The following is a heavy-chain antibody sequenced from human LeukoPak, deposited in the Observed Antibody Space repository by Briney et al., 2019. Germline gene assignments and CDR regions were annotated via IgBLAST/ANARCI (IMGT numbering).Heavy chain of an antibody. CDR3: ARDRSRQISIVGATTPWFDP. Sequence: ASVKVSCKASGYTFTSYGISWVRQAPGQGLEWMGWISAYNCNTNYAQKLQGRVTMTTDTSTSTAYMELRSLRSDDTAVYYCARDRSRQISIVGATTPWFDPWGQGTLVTVSS. J-gene: IGHJ5*02. CDR2: ISAYNCNT. CDR1: GYTFTSYG. D-gene: IGHD1-26*01. V-gene: IGHV1-18*01.